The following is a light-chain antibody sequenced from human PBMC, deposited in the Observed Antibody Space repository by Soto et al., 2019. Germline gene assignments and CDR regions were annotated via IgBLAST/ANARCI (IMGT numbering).Light chain of an antibody. CDR3: LQDYNYPRT. CDR2: FAS. J-gene: IGKJ1*01. CDR1: QGIRNA. V-gene: IGKV1-6*01. Sequence: AIQMTQSPSSPSASVGDRVTITCRASQGIRNALGWYQQKPGKAPKLLIYFASSLQSGVPSRFSGSGSGTDFTLTISSLQPEDFATYYCLQDYNYPRTVGQGTKVDIK.